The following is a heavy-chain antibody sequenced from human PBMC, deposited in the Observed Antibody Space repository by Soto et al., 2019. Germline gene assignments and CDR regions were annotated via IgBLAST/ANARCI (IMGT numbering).Heavy chain of an antibody. Sequence: ASVKVSCKASGYTFTSYDINWVRQATGQGLEWMGWMNPNSGNTGYAQKFQGRVNMTRNTSISTAYLELSSLRSEDTAVYYCARGEYSSSWYLVDYYYYGMDVWGQ. CDR3: ARGEYSSSWYLVDYYYYGMDV. D-gene: IGHD6-13*01. CDR2: MNPNSGNT. V-gene: IGHV1-8*01. J-gene: IGHJ6*02. CDR1: GYTFTSYD.